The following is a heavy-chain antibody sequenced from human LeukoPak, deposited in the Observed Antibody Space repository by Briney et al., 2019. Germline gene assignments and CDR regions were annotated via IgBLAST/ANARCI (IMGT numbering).Heavy chain of an antibody. CDR3: AKDHGLRLLWSRDYYYGMDV. J-gene: IGHJ6*02. D-gene: IGHD3-10*01. CDR1: GYTFTSYA. CDR2: ISGSGGST. V-gene: IGHV3-23*01. Sequence: EASVKVSCKASGYTFTSYAMSWVRQAPGKGLEWVSAISGSGGSTYYADSVKGRFTISRDNSKNTLYLQMNSLRAEDTAVYYCAKDHGLRLLWSRDYYYGMDVWGQGTTVTVSS.